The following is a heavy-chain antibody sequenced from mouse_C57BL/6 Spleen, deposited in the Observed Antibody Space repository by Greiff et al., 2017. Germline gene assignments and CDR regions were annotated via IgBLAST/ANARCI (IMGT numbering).Heavy chain of an antibody. D-gene: IGHD1-1*01. CDR1: GFNIKDDY. J-gene: IGHJ1*03. CDR2: IDPENGDT. V-gene: IGHV14-4*01. CDR3: TRPLYYGSSHWYFDV. Sequence: VQLQQSGAELVRPGASVKLSCTASGFNIKDDYMHWVKQRPEQGLEWIGWIDPENGDTEYASKFQGKATITADTSSNTAYLQLSSLTSEDTAVYYCTRPLYYGSSHWYFDVWGTGTTVTVSS.